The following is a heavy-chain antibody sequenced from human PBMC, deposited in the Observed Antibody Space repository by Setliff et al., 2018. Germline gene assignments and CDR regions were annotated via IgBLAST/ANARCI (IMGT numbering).Heavy chain of an antibody. Sequence: PGGSLRLSCAASGFTFSTYALSWVRQAPGKGPEWVSTITGNGNSLYYADSVKGRFIVSRDNSKNTMYLQLRSLRADDTAVYYCAGSRAWIPFLDSWGQGTLVTVSS. CDR3: AGSRAWIPFLDS. J-gene: IGHJ4*02. CDR2: ITGNGNSL. D-gene: IGHD5-18*01. V-gene: IGHV3-23*01. CDR1: GFTFSTYA.